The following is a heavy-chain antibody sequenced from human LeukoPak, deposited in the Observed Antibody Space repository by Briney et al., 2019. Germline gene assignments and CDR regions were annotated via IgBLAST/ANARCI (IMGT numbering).Heavy chain of an antibody. CDR2: ISWNSGSI. Sequence: GGSLRLSCAASGFTFDDYAMHWVRQAPGKGLEWVSHISWNSGSITYADSVKGRFTISRDNSKNTLYLQMNSLRAEDTAVYYCARDWANYYYYGMDVWGQGTTVTVSS. J-gene: IGHJ6*02. V-gene: IGHV3-9*01. CDR3: ARDWANYYYYGMDV. CDR1: GFTFDDYA.